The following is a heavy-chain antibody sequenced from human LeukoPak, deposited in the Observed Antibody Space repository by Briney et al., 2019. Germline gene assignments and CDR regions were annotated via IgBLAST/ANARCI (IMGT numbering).Heavy chain of an antibody. J-gene: IGHJ4*02. Sequence: ESGPTLVKPTQTLTLTCTFSGFSLSTSGVGVGWIRQPPGKALEWLALIYWDDDKRYSPSLKSRLTITKDSSKNQVVLTMTNMDPVDTATYYCAHLLNLNLYHQPLPTDRAYFDYWGQGTLVTVSS. CDR1: GFSLSTSGVG. CDR3: AHLLNLNLYHQPLPTDRAYFDY. V-gene: IGHV2-5*02. D-gene: IGHD2-2*01. CDR2: IYWDDDK.